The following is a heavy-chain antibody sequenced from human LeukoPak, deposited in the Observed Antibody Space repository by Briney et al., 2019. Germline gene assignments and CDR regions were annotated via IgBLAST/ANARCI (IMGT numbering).Heavy chain of an antibody. CDR3: ARGTAIAVAGIPFDY. J-gene: IGHJ4*02. CDR2: TWYDGSNN. V-gene: IGHV3-33*01. CDR1: GFTFSSYG. Sequence: PGGSLRLSCAASGFTFSSYGMHWVRQAPGKGPEWVAGTWYDGSNNYYADSVKGRFTISRDNSKNTLFLLMNSLRVEDTAVYYCARGTAIAVAGIPFDYWGQGTLVTVSS. D-gene: IGHD6-13*01.